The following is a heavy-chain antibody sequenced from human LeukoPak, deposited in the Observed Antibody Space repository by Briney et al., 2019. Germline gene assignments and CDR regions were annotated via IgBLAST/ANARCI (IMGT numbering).Heavy chain of an antibody. V-gene: IGHV4-39*01. CDR1: GCSFTTCSYY. CDR3: ARAFRARYFDL. D-gene: IGHD2/OR15-2a*01. CDR2: IYYSDST. Sequence: SETLSLSCTVSGCSFTTCSYYWVWNRPRPGQGLEWIGSIYYSDSTYYNPSHKRLAIITVDTSKNQFSLMLSLITAATATVYCSARAFRARYFDLWGRGTLVTVSS. J-gene: IGHJ2*01.